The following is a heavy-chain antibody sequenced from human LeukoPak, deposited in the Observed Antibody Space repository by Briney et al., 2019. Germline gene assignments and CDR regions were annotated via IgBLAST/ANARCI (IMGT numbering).Heavy chain of an antibody. J-gene: IGHJ5*02. CDR2: IGGRGDGI. CDR1: GFTFSDYS. CDR3: AREIPGRIAADR. Sequence: PGGSLRLSCAASGFTFSDYSMNWVRQAPGKGLEWISYIGGRGDGISYADSVKGRFTVSRDNAKNSLFLQMNRLRGEDTAIYFCAREIPGRIAADRWGQGTLVTVSS. D-gene: IGHD2-15*01. V-gene: IGHV3-48*01.